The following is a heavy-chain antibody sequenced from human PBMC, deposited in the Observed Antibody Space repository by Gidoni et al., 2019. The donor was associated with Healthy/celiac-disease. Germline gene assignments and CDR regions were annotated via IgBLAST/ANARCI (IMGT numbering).Heavy chain of an antibody. CDR3: ARGWVMDNWFDP. CDR2: INAGNGNT. J-gene: IGHJ5*02. V-gene: IGHV1-3*01. D-gene: IGHD3-16*01. CDR1: GYTFTSYA. Sequence: QVQLVQSGAEVKKPGASVTVSCKASGYTFTSYAMHWVRQAPGQRLEWMGWINAGNGNTKYSQKFQGRVTITRDTSASTAYMELSSLRSEDTAVYYCARGWVMDNWFDPWGQGTLVTVSS.